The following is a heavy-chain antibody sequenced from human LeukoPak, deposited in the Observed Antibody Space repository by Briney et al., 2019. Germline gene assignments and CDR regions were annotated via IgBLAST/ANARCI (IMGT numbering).Heavy chain of an antibody. Sequence: GGSLRLSCAASGLTFSSYGMHWVRQAPGKGLEWVAVISYDGSNKYYADSVKGRFTISRDNSKNTLYLQMNSLRAEDTAVYYCAKGGYSSGWYFDYWGQGTLVTVSS. CDR3: AKGGYSSGWYFDY. J-gene: IGHJ4*02. V-gene: IGHV3-30*18. D-gene: IGHD6-19*01. CDR2: ISYDGSNK. CDR1: GLTFSSYG.